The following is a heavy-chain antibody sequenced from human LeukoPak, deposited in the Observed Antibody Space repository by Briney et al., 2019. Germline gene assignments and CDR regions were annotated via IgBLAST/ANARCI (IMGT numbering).Heavy chain of an antibody. V-gene: IGHV3-23*01. CDR2: ISGSGGST. D-gene: IGHD5-12*01. CDR1: GFTFSSYA. Sequence: GGSLRLSCAASGFTFSSYAMSWVRQAPGKGLEWVSAISGSGGSTYYADSVKGRFTISGDNSKNTLYLQMNSLRAEDTAVYYCAKERGVDIVATGPFDYWGQGTLVTVSS. CDR3: AKERGVDIVATGPFDY. J-gene: IGHJ4*02.